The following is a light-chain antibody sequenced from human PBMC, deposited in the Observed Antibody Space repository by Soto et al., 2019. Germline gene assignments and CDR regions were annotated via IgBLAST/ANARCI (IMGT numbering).Light chain of an antibody. CDR2: EVT. CDR1: SSDVGGYNY. V-gene: IGLV2-8*01. J-gene: IGLJ1*01. CDR3: SSYAYAGRNNYV. Sequence: QSVLTQPLSASGSPGQSVTISCTGTSSDVGGYNYVSWFQQHPGKAPKLMIYEVTKRPSGVPDRFSGSKSGNTASLTVSGLQAEDEADYYCSSYAYAGRNNYVFGTGPKVTVL.